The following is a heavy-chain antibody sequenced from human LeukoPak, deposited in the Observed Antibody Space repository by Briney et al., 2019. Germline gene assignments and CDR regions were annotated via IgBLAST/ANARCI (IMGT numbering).Heavy chain of an antibody. V-gene: IGHV4-30-2*01. CDR1: GGSISSGGYS. J-gene: IGHJ4*02. CDR2: IYHSGST. CDR3: ARLSGYVGLYSSGWYGSRAKSTTGFDY. Sequence: SETLSLTCAVSGGSISSGGYSWSWIRQPPGKGLEWIGYIYHSGSTYYNPSLKSRVTISVDTSKNQFSLKLSSVTAADTAVYYCARLSGYVGLYSSGWYGSRAKSTTGFDYWGQGTLVTVSS. D-gene: IGHD6-19*01.